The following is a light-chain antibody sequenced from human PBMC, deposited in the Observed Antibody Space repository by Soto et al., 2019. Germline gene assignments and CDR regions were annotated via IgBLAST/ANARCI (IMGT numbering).Light chain of an antibody. V-gene: IGKV3-15*01. Sequence: EIVMTQSPATLSVSPGETATLSCRASQSVSRYLAWYQYRPGQAPRLLIYDASTRATGVPARFSGSGSGTEFTLTISGLQSEDSAVYSCQQCSDWPLFTFGQGTDWRL. CDR2: DAS. CDR3: QQCSDWPLFT. J-gene: IGKJ5*01. CDR1: QSVSRY.